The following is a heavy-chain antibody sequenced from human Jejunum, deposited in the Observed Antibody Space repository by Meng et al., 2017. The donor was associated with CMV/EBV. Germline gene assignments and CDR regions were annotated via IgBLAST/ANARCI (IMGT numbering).Heavy chain of an antibody. CDR2: IRGEVYGGTR. J-gene: IGHJ4*02. V-gene: IGHV3-49*04. Sequence: GVRWGRGSPEKGMGWLGFIRGEVYGGTREYAASVKGRFTISREDSKSVAYLEMSRLKTEDTAVYYCARGPPLNFWIGCYTWPVFDFWGQGTPVTVSS. CDR1: G. CDR3: ARGPPLNFWIGCYTWPVFDF. D-gene: IGHD3-3*01.